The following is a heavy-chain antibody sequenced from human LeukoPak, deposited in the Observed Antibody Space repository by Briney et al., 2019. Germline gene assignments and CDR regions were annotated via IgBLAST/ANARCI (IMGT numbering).Heavy chain of an antibody. CDR2: ISSSSGTI. CDR3: ARGQAAGERRTFDY. Sequence: PGGSLRLSCAASGFTFNTYSMNWVRQAPGKGLEWVSYISSSSGTIYQADSVKGRFTISRDNAENSLYLQMNSLRAEDTAVYYCARGQAAGERRTFDYWGQGTLVTVSS. V-gene: IGHV3-48*01. D-gene: IGHD6-13*01. CDR1: GFTFNTYS. J-gene: IGHJ4*02.